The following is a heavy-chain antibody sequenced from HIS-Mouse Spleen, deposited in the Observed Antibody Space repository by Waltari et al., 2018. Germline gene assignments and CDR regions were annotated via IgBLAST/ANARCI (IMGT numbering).Heavy chain of an antibody. V-gene: IGHV4-38-2*02. D-gene: IGHD3-22*01. J-gene: IGHJ6*02. CDR2: IYHSGST. CDR3: ARDRNYYDSSGYYYYYYYYGMDV. Sequence: IRQPPGKGLEWIGSIYHSGSTYYNPSLKSRVTISVDTSKNQFSLKLSSVTAADTAVYYCARDRNYYDSSGYYYYYYYYGMDVWGQGTTVTVSS.